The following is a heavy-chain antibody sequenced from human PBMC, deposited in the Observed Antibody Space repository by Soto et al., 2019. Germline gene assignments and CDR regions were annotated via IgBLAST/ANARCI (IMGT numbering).Heavy chain of an antibody. CDR2: ISGYNGDT. V-gene: IGHV1-18*01. J-gene: IGHJ6*02. D-gene: IGHD2-8*01. CDR3: AKNGQPPYYYYGLDV. CDR1: GYTFTRYG. Sequence: ASAKVSCKSPGYTFTRYGISCVRQAPGQGLEWMGWISGYNGDTNYAQKFQDRVSMTIDTSTGTAYMELRSLTSDDTAIYYCAKNGQPPYYYYGLDVWGQGTKVTVSS.